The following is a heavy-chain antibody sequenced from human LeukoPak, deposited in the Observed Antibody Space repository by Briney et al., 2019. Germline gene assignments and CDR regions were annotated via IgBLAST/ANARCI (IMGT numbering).Heavy chain of an antibody. CDR3: ARRGGYYGSGSFDY. CDR1: GGSISSYY. CDR2: IYYNGNT. D-gene: IGHD3-10*01. Sequence: SETLSLTCTVSGGSISSYYWSWIRQPPGKGLEWIGYIYYNGNTNYNPSLKSRVTISVDTSKNQFSLKLSSVTAADTAVYYCARRGGYYGSGSFDYWGQGTLVTVSS. J-gene: IGHJ4*02. V-gene: IGHV4-59*12.